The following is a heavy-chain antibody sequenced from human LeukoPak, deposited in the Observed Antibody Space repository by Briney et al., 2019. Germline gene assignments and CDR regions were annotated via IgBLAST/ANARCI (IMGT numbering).Heavy chain of an antibody. CDR1: GYSFTSYW. Sequence: GESLKISCQGSGYSFTSYWIGWVRQLPGKGLEWMGIIYPGDSDTRYSPSFQGQVTISADKSISTAYLQWSSLKASDTAMYYCARLLYYYDSSGFFFDYWGQGTLVTVSS. V-gene: IGHV5-51*01. CDR2: IYPGDSDT. J-gene: IGHJ4*02. D-gene: IGHD3-22*01. CDR3: ARLLYYYDSSGFFFDY.